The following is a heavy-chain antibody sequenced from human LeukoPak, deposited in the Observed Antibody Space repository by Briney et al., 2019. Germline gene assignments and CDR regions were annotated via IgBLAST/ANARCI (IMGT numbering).Heavy chain of an antibody. CDR3: ARGTERQLWPTHYFDY. D-gene: IGHD5-18*01. Sequence: ASVKVSCKASGGTFSSYAISWVRQAPGQGLEWMGGIIPIFGTANYAQKFQGRVTITADESTSTAYMELSSLRSEDTAVYYCARGTERQLWPTHYFDYWGQGTLVTVSS. CDR2: IIPIFGTA. CDR1: GGTFSSYA. J-gene: IGHJ4*02. V-gene: IGHV1-69*13.